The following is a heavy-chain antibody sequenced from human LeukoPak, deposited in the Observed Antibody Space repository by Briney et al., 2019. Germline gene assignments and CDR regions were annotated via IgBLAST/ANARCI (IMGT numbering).Heavy chain of an antibody. CDR1: GFTFSNNY. J-gene: IGHJ5*02. CDR2: IYSGGTT. Sequence: GGSLRLSCAASGFTFSNNYMTWVRQAPGKGLEWVSIIYSGGTTYYADSVKGRFTISRDNSKNTVYLHMNSLRAEDTAVYYCSSSTSAAPPTWFAPWGQGTLVTVSS. CDR3: SSSTSAAPPTWFAP. V-gene: IGHV3-53*01. D-gene: IGHD2/OR15-2a*01.